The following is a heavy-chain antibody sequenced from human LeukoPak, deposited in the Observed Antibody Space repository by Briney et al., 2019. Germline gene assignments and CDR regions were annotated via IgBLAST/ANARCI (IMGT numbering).Heavy chain of an antibody. Sequence: GGSLRLACAASGFTFSSYSMNWVGQAPGKGLEWVSSISSSSSYIYYADSVKGRFTISRDNAKTSLYLQMNSLRAEDTAVYYCASSPPASTWFGHLRGYYFDYWGQGTLVTVSS. CDR1: GFTFSSYS. CDR3: ASSPPASTWFGHLRGYYFDY. J-gene: IGHJ4*02. V-gene: IGHV3-21*01. CDR2: ISSSSSYI. D-gene: IGHD3-10*01.